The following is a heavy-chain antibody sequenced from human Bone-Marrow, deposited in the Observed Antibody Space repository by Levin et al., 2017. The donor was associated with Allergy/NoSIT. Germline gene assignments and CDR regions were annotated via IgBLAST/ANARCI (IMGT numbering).Heavy chain of an antibody. V-gene: IGHV5-51*01. CDR3: ARGGATIFGYFDS. CDR2: MFPGDSDT. CDR1: GYSFTDYW. J-gene: IGHJ4*02. D-gene: IGHD3-3*01. Sequence: KVSCKGSGYSFTDYWIGWVRQMPGKGLEWMGIMFPGDSDTRYSPSFQGQVTISADKSISTAYLQWNSLKASDTAIYYCARGGATIFGYFDSWGQGTLVTVSS.